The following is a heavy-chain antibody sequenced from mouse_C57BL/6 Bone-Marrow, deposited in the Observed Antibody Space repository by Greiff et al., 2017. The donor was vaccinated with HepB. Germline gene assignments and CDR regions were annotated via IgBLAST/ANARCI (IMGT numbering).Heavy chain of an antibody. CDR1: GFTFSSYG. J-gene: IGHJ3*01. Sequence: EVKLVESGGDLVKPGGSLKLSCAASGFTFSSYGMSWVRQTPDTRLEWVATISSGGSYTYYPDSVKGRFTISRDNAKNTLYLQMSSLKSEDTAMYYCARGNYYGSSRPWFAYWGQGTLVTVSA. V-gene: IGHV5-6*02. D-gene: IGHD1-1*01. CDR3: ARGNYYGSSRPWFAY. CDR2: ISSGGSYT.